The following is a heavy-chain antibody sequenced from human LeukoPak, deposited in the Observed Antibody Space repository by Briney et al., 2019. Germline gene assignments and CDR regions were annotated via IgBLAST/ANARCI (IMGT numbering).Heavy chain of an antibody. Sequence: GGSLRLSCAAPGFTVSSNYMSWVRQAPGKGLEWVSVIYSGGSTYYAASAKGRFTISRDNSKNTLYLQMNSLRAEDTAVYYCARHNVDTAMVNDYWGQGTLVTVSS. V-gene: IGHV3-53*01. CDR1: GFTVSSNY. J-gene: IGHJ4*02. CDR2: IYSGGST. D-gene: IGHD5-18*01. CDR3: ARHNVDTAMVNDY.